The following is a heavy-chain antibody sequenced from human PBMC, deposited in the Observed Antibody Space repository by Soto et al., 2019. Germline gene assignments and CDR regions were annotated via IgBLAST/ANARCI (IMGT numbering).Heavy chain of an antibody. CDR1: GYTFTGYG. J-gene: IGHJ4*02. CDR3: ARTVVTHDY. CDR2: ISAYNGNT. D-gene: IGHD2-21*02. Sequence: GXSVKVSWQASGYTFTGYGISWVRQAPGQGLEWMGWISAYNGNTNYAQKLQGRVTMTTDTSTSTAYMELRSLRSDDTAVYYCARTVVTHDYCGQGTLVTVSS. V-gene: IGHV1-18*01.